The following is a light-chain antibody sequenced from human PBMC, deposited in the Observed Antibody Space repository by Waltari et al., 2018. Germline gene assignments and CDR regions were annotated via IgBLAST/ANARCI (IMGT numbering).Light chain of an antibody. V-gene: IGKV1-5*03. J-gene: IGKJ1*01. CDR2: KAS. CDR3: QQYNSYCWT. Sequence: DIQMTQSPSTLSASVGDRVTSTCRASQSISSWLAWYQQKPGKAPKLLIYKASSLESGVPSRVSGRGSGTEFTLTISSLHPVDFATYYCQQYNSYCWTFGQGTKVEIK. CDR1: QSISSW.